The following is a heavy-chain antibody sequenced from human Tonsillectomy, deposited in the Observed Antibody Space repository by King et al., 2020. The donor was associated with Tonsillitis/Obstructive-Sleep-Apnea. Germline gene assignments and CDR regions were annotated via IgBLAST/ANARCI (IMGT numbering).Heavy chain of an antibody. CDR3: ATATHYYYYMDV. CDR1: GYTLTELS. V-gene: IGHV1-24*01. CDR2: FDPEDGET. Sequence: VQLVESGTEVKKPGASVKVSCKVSGYTLTELSIQWVRQAPGKGLEWMGGFDPEDGETIYAQKFQGRVTMTEDTSTDTAYMELSSLRSEDTAVYYCATATHYYYYMDVWGKGTTVTVSS. J-gene: IGHJ6*03. D-gene: IGHD4-11*01.